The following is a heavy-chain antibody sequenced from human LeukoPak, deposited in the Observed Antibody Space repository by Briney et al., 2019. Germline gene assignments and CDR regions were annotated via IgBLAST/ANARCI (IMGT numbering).Heavy chain of an antibody. CDR2: IYYSGST. V-gene: IGHV4-39*01. J-gene: IGHJ4*02. CDR1: GGSISSSTYY. D-gene: IGHD3-9*01. Sequence: SETLSLTCNVSGGSISSSTYYWGWLRQPPGKGLEWIGNIYYSGSTYYNPSLKSRLTISVDTSQGQFSLRLSSVTAADTGLYYCTRGSYDVLTGYSTLGEYWGQGALVTVSS. CDR3: TRGSYDVLTGYSTLGEY.